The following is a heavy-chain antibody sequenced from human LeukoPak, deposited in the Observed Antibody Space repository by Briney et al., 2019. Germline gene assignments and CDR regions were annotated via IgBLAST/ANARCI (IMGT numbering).Heavy chain of an antibody. CDR1: GGSISSYD. CDR2: IYYREST. J-gene: IGHJ1*01. V-gene: IGHV4-59*01. Sequence: KTSETLSLTCTVSGGSISSYDWSWHRLPPGKGMEWIGYIYYRESTNYTPSLNSRVIISVDTSNNQFSLKLSSVTATDTAVYYFARYSSGYQRLHHWGQGTLFTVAS. CDR3: ARYSSGYQRLHH. D-gene: IGHD3-22*01.